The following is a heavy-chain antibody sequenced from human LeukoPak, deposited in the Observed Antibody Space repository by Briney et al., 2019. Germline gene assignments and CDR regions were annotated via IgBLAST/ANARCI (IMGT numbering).Heavy chain of an antibody. J-gene: IGHJ4*02. Sequence: PSETLSLTCAVYGGSFSGYYWSWIRQPPGKGLEWIGEINHSGSTNYNPSLKSRVTISVDTSKNQFSLKLSSVTAADTAVYYCARFYYDSSGYYLFDYWGQGTLVTVTS. D-gene: IGHD3-22*01. CDR1: GGSFSGYY. V-gene: IGHV4-34*01. CDR2: INHSGST. CDR3: ARFYYDSSGYYLFDY.